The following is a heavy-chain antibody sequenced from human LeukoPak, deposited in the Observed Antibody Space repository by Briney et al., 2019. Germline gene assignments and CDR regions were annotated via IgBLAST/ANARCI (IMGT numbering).Heavy chain of an antibody. CDR3: AKDPNGDYVGAFDG. D-gene: IGHD4-17*01. J-gene: IGHJ3*01. CDR1: GFTINIYA. CDR2: ITVNGGGI. Sequence: GGSLRLSCAPSGFTINIYAMTWVRQAPGKGLEWVSSITVNGGGISYADSVKGRFTISRDNSKNTLYLQMNSLRAEDTAVYYCAKDPNGDYVGAFDGWDQGTRVTVSS. V-gene: IGHV3-23*01.